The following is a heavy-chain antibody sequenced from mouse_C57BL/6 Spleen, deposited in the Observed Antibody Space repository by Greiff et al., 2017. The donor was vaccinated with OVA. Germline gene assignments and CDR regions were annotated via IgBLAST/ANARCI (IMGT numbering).Heavy chain of an antibody. CDR3: ARGGYGSLYAMDY. CDR1: GYTFTSYW. J-gene: IGHJ4*01. CDR2: IDPSDSYT. D-gene: IGHD2-2*01. V-gene: IGHV1-50*01. Sequence: QVQLQQPGAELVKPGASVKLSCKASGYTFTSYWMQWVKQRPGQGLEWIGEIDPSDSYTNYNQKFKGKATLTVDTSSSTAYMQLSSLTSEDSAVYYCARGGYGSLYAMDYWGQGTSVTVSS.